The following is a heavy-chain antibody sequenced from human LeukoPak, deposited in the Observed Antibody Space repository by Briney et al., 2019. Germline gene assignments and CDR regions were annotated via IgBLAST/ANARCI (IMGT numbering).Heavy chain of an antibody. Sequence: ASMTVSFTSSGFTFTDYYIHWVRQAPGQGLEWMGYIGPHSSATSSPQEFQGRVTITRDTSMGTAYMELTRLTSDDTAVYYCAREGNGLLSKDFDYWGQGTLVTVSS. V-gene: IGHV1-2*02. J-gene: IGHJ4*02. CDR2: IGPHSSAT. D-gene: IGHD2/OR15-2a*01. CDR3: AREGNGLLSKDFDY. CDR1: GFTFTDYY.